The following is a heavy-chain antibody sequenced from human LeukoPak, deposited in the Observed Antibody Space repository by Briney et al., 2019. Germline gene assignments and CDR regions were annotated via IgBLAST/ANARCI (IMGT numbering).Heavy chain of an antibody. D-gene: IGHD4-17*01. V-gene: IGHV4-39*01. Sequence: SETLSLTCTVSGGSISSSSYYWGWIRQPPGKGLEWIGSIYYSGSTYYNPSLKSRVTISVDTSKNQFSLKLSSVTAADTAVYYCASAYGDYVSCFDYWGQGTLVTVSS. CDR2: IYYSGST. J-gene: IGHJ4*02. CDR1: GGSISSSSYY. CDR3: ASAYGDYVSCFDY.